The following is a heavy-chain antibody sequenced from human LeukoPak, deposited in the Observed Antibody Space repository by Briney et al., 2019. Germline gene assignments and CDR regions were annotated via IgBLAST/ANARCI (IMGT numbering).Heavy chain of an antibody. CDR1: GGSIISGDFY. Sequence: SETLSLTCTVSGGSIISGDFYWIWIRQPPGKGLEWIGYIYYSGSTNYNPSLKSRVTISVDTSKNQFSLKLSSVTAADTAVYYCAKLELLNYFDYWGQGTLVTVSS. D-gene: IGHD1-26*01. J-gene: IGHJ4*02. V-gene: IGHV4-61*08. CDR2: IYYSGST. CDR3: AKLELLNYFDY.